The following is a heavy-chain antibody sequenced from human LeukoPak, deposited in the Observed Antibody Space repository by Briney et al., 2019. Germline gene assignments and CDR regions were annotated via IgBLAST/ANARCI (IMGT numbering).Heavy chain of an antibody. Sequence: GASVKVSCKASGYTLTDYDILWVRQAPGRGLECMGWINPSSGTTDYARRFQGRVAMTSDTSLNTAYMDLSSLRSDDTAVYYCATGGRRTPVPTGRPWAYWGQGTLVTVFS. J-gene: IGHJ4*02. CDR3: ATGGRRTPVPTGRPWAY. CDR1: GYTLTDYD. CDR2: INPSSGTT. V-gene: IGHV1-2*02. D-gene: IGHD1-1*01.